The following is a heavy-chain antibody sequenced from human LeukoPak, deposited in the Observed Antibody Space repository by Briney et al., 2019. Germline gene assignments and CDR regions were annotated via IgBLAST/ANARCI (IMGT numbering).Heavy chain of an antibody. V-gene: IGHV3-74*01. J-gene: IGHJ4*02. CDR1: GFTFSSYW. Sequence: GGSLRLSCAASGFTFSSYWMHWVRQAPGQGLVWVSRINIDGSSTTCADSVKGRFTISRDNAKNTLYLQMNSLRAEDTAMYYCAKGGRFRPDYWGQGTLVTVSS. CDR3: AKGGRFRPDY. D-gene: IGHD3-16*02. CDR2: INIDGSST.